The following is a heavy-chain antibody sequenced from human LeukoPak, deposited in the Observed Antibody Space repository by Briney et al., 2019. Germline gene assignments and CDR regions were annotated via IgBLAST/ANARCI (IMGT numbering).Heavy chain of an antibody. CDR2: INPNSGGT. CDR1: GYTFTGYY. J-gene: IGHJ4*02. V-gene: IGHV1-2*02. Sequence: ASVKVSCKASGYTFTGYYMHWVRQAPGQGLEWMGWINPNSGGTNYAQKFQGRVTMTSDTSTSTAYMELSRLRSDDTAVYYCARGSYSSGWNLDYWGQGTLVTVSS. CDR3: ARGSYSSGWNLDY. D-gene: IGHD6-19*01.